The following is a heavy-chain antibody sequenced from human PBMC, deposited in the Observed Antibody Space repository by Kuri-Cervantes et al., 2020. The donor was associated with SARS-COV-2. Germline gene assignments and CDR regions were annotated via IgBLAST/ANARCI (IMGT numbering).Heavy chain of an antibody. D-gene: IGHD3-9*01. CDR3: ARHVRYFAYYFDY. CDR2: IYYSGST. J-gene: IGHJ4*02. CDR1: GGSISSYY. V-gene: IGHV4-59*01. Sequence: SCTFSGGSISSYYWCWIRQPPGKGLERIGNIYYSGSTNYNPSLKSRVTISVDTSKNQFSLKLSSVTAADTAVYYFARHVRYFAYYFDYWGQGTLVTVSS.